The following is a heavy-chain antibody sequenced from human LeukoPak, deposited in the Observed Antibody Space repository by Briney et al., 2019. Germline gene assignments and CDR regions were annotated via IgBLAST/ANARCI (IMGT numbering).Heavy chain of an antibody. CDR3: ARLGEPNPRTYYYGSGSYYNGRGVFGY. CDR2: IYPGDSDT. Sequence: GESLKISCKGSGYSFTSYWIGWVRQMPGKGLEWMGIIYPGDSDTRYSPSFQGQVTISADKSISTAYLQWSSLKASDTAMYYCARLGEPNPRTYYYGSGSYYNGRGVFGYWGQGTLVTVSS. CDR1: GYSFTSYW. D-gene: IGHD3-10*01. J-gene: IGHJ4*02. V-gene: IGHV5-51*01.